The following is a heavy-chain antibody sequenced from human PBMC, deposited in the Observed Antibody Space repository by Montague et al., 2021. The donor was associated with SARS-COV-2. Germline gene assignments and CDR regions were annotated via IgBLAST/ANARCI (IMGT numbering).Heavy chain of an antibody. CDR3: ARAFTDWLRYYGMDV. D-gene: IGHD3-9*01. CDR2: IYYSGST. CDR1: GGSISSSSYY. J-gene: IGHJ6*02. V-gene: IGHV4-39*01. Sequence: SETLSLTCTVSGGSISSSSYYWGWIRQPPGKGLEWIGSIYYSGSTYYNPSLKSRVTISVDTSKNQFSLKLSSVTAADTAVYYCARAFTDWLRYYGMDVWGQGTTVIVSS.